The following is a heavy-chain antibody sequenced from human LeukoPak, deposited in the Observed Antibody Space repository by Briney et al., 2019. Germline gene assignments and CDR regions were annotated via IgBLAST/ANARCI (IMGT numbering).Heavy chain of an antibody. D-gene: IGHD1-20*01. CDR1: GXDLDDYA. CDR2: SHKDGTT. Sequence: AGGSLRLSCTTSGXDLDDYAKHWVRQAPGKVPECVSLSHKDGTTHYAESVKGRFGISRDNAKNTLYLQMNSLRAEDTAVYYCARVTVSSSEVIFDYWGQGSLVTVSS. V-gene: IGHV3-43*02. CDR3: ARVTVSSSEVIFDY. J-gene: IGHJ4*02.